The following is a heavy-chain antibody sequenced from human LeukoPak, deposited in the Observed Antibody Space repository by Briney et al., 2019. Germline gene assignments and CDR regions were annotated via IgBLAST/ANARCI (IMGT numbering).Heavy chain of an antibody. CDR3: AKSPSSIVGATDYFDY. CDR1: GFTFDDFA. CDR2: IDWNSGDV. J-gene: IGHJ4*02. Sequence: GRSLRLSCAASGFTFDDFAMHWVRQAAGKGLEWVSGIDWNSGDVDYADSVKGRFTISRDNAKNSLSLQMNSLRPEDTALYYCAKSPSSIVGATDYFDYWGQGTLVTVSS. D-gene: IGHD1-26*01. V-gene: IGHV3-9*01.